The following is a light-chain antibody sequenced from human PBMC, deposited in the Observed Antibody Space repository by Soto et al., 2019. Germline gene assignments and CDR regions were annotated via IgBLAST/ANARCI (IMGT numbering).Light chain of an antibody. CDR3: QQHNNWLGFT. V-gene: IGKV3-11*01. J-gene: IGKJ3*01. CDR1: QSVSSY. CDR2: DSS. Sequence: EIVLTQSPGTLSLSPGERATLSCSASQSVSSYLAWYQQKPGQAPRLLIYDSSNRATGIPARFSGSGSGTDFTLTISSLEPEDFAVYYCQQHNNWLGFTFGPGTKVDIK.